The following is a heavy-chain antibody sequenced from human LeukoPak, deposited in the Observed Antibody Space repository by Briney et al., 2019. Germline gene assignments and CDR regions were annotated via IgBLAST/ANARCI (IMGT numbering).Heavy chain of an antibody. CDR2: ISSSSSTI. CDR3: ARDFYGGRYGVDY. Sequence: GGSLRLSCAASGFTFSSYTMNWVRQAPGKGLEWVSYISSSSSTIYYADSVKGRFTISRDNVKNSLYLQMNNLRAEDTAVYYCARDFYGGRYGVDYWGQGTLVTVSS. D-gene: IGHD1-26*01. J-gene: IGHJ4*02. V-gene: IGHV3-48*01. CDR1: GFTFSSYT.